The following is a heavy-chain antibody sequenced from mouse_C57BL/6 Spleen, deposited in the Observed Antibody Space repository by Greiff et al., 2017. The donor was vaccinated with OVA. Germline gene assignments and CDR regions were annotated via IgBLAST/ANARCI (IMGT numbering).Heavy chain of an antibody. CDR1: GFTFSDYG. CDR2: ISSGSSTI. J-gene: IGHJ4*01. V-gene: IGHV5-17*01. CDR3: ARDPLYYGSIYDYAMDY. Sequence: EVKLMESGGGLVKPGGSLKLSCAASGFTFSDYGMHWVRQAPEKGLEWVAYISSGSSTIYYADTVKGRFTIYRDNAKNTLFLQMTSLRSEDTAMYYCARDPLYYGSIYDYAMDYWGQGTSVTVSS. D-gene: IGHD1-1*01.